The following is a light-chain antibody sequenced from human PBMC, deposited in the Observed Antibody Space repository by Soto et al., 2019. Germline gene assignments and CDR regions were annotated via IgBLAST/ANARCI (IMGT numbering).Light chain of an antibody. J-gene: IGKJ3*01. CDR1: QSISSW. V-gene: IGKV1-5*03. Sequence: DIHLTQSPSTLSASVGDRVTITCRASQSISSWLAWYQQKPGKAPKLLIYKASSLESGVPSRFSGSGSGTEFTLTISSLQPDDFATYYCLQYNSYSRTFGPGTKVDIK. CDR3: LQYNSYSRT. CDR2: KAS.